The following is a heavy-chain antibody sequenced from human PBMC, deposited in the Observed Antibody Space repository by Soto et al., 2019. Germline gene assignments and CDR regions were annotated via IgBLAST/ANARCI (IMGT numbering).Heavy chain of an antibody. J-gene: IGHJ4*02. Sequence: EAQLVESGGTLVQPGGSLRLSCVASGFTFSSYSMNWVRQAPGKGLEWVAYISPSDTTIYYADSVKGRFTISRDNAKNSLYLQMNSLGDEDTAVYYCARLPKGTTVTAWGQGTLVTVSS. CDR3: ARLPKGTTVTA. V-gene: IGHV3-48*02. D-gene: IGHD4-17*01. CDR1: GFTFSSYS. CDR2: ISPSDTTI.